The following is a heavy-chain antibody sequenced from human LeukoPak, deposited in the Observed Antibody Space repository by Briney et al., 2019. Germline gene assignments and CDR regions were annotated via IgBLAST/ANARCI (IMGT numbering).Heavy chain of an antibody. V-gene: IGHV1-18*04. Sequence: GDSVKVSCKASGYTFTSYGISWVRQAPGQGLEWMGWISAYNGNTNYAQKLQGRVTMTTDTSTSTAYMELRSLRSDDTAVYYCARDYGSGSYFHHFDYWGQGTLVTVSS. CDR3: ARDYGSGSYFHHFDY. D-gene: IGHD3-10*01. CDR1: GYTFTSYG. CDR2: ISAYNGNT. J-gene: IGHJ4*02.